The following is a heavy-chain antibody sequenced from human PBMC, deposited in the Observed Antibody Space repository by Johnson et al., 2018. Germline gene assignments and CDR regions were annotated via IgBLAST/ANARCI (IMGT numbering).Heavy chain of an antibody. V-gene: IGHV3-73*01. CDR2: IRSKANSYAT. D-gene: IGHD6-13*01. CDR1: GFTFSDSA. J-gene: IGHJ3*02. Sequence: VQLVESGGGLVQXGGSLKLSCAATGFTFSDSAMHWVRQASGKGLEWVGRIRSKANSYATAYAASVKGRFTISRDDSKKTAYLQMNSLKTEDTAVYYCTKAGMPATDIRAFDIWGLGTMVTVSS. CDR3: TKAGMPATDIRAFDI.